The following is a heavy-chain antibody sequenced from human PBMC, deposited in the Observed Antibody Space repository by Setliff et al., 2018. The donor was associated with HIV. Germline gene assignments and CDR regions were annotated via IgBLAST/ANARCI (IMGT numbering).Heavy chain of an antibody. D-gene: IGHD2-2*01. CDR2: IWYDANNK. CDR3: AKEQVPAAIQFHYYYMDV. CDR1: GFTFSNYG. J-gene: IGHJ6*03. V-gene: IGHV3-33*06. Sequence: PGGSLKISCAASGFTFSNYGMHWVRQAPGKGLEWVAVIWYDANNKYYADSVKGRFTISRDNSKNTLYLQMNSLRAEDTAVYYCAKEQVPAAIQFHYYYMDVWGKGTTVTVSS.